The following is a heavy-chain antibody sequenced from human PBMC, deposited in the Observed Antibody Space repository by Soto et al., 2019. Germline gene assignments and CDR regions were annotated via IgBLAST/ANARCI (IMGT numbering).Heavy chain of an antibody. J-gene: IGHJ4*02. Sequence: QITLRESGPTLVKPTQTLTLTCNFSGFSLSSPAVGVNWIRQPPGKAPEWLALIYWDDDKRYNPSLKSRLTITKDTSKYQVVLTMTNMDPVDTATYYCAHGSCWLSYYWGQGTLVTVSS. CDR1: GFSLSSPAVG. CDR2: IYWDDDK. CDR3: AHGSCWLSYY. D-gene: IGHD6-13*01. V-gene: IGHV2-5*02.